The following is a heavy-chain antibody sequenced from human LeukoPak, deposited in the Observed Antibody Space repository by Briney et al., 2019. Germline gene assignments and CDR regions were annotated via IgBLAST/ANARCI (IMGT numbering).Heavy chain of an antibody. CDR3: AKDLDITMVRGWFDP. J-gene: IGHJ5*02. D-gene: IGHD3-10*01. CDR1: GFTFSSYA. Sequence: GGSLRLSCAASGFTFSSYAMHWVRQAPGKGLEWVAVISYDGSNKYYADSVKGRFTISRDNSKNTLYLQMNSLRAEDTAVYYCAKDLDITMVRGWFDPWGQGTLVTVSS. CDR2: ISYDGSNK. V-gene: IGHV3-30*04.